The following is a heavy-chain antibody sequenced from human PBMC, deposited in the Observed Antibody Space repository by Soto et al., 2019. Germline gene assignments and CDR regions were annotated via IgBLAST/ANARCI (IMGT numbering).Heavy chain of an antibody. CDR3: ARTKEGGWFGELAY. CDR2: ISGSGGST. D-gene: IGHD3-10*01. CDR1: GFTFSSYA. V-gene: IGHV3-23*01. J-gene: IGHJ4*02. Sequence: EVQLLESGGGLVQPGGSLRLSCAASGFTFSSYAMSWVRQAPGKGLEWVSAISGSGGSTYYADSVKGRFTISRDNSKNALCLQMNSLRAEDTAVYYCARTKEGGWFGELAYWGQGTLVTVSS.